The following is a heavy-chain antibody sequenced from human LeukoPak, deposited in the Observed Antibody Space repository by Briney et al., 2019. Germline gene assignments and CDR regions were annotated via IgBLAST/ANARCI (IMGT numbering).Heavy chain of an antibody. J-gene: IGHJ4*02. CDR2: INHSGST. CDR3: ARAPLGVVISSPTSYCFDY. D-gene: IGHD3-3*01. V-gene: IGHV4-34*01. CDR1: GGSFSGYY. Sequence: PSETLSLTCAVYGGSFSGYYWSWIRQPPGKGLEWIGEINHSGSTNYNPSLKSRVTISVDTSKNQFSLKLSSVTAADTAVYYCARAPLGVVISSPTSYCFDYWGQGTLVTVSS.